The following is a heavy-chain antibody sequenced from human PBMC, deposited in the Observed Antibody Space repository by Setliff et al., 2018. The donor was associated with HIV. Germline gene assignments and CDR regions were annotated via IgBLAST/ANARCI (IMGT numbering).Heavy chain of an antibody. CDR1: GYIFANYI. Sequence: ASVKVSCKASGYIFANYIISWVRQAPGQGLEWMGWIRAYNGNTNYAQRLQGRATLTTDTSTSTAYMELRSLRSDDTAVYYCARDSGLAGDFDYWGQGALVTVSS. D-gene: IGHD7-27*01. CDR3: ARDSGLAGDFDY. CDR2: IRAYNGNT. J-gene: IGHJ4*02. V-gene: IGHV1-18*01.